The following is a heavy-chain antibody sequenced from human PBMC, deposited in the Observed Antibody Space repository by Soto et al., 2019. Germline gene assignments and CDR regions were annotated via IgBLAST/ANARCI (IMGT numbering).Heavy chain of an antibody. V-gene: IGHV3-48*03. J-gene: IGHJ4*02. Sequence: RLSCAASGFTFSRFELHWVRQAPGKGLVWISYISSSGSTAYYASSVEGRFTIPRDNANNSVYLQMDSLRAEDTALYYCTRAAWFPYLSFYWGQGALVTVSS. CDR3: TRAAWFPYLSFY. D-gene: IGHD3-10*01. CDR2: ISSSGSTA. CDR1: GFTFSRFE.